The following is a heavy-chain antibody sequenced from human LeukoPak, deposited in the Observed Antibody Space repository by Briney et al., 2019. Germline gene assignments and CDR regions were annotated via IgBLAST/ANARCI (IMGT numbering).Heavy chain of an antibody. CDR2: IYYSGST. CDR3: ARVSEALDY. J-gene: IGHJ4*02. Sequence: SETLSLTCTVSGGSISSYYWSWIRQPPGKGLEWIGYIYYSGSTNYNPSLKSRVTISVDTSKNQFSLKLTSVSAADTAVYYCARVSEALDYWGQGTLVTVSS. V-gene: IGHV4-59*01. CDR1: GGSISSYY.